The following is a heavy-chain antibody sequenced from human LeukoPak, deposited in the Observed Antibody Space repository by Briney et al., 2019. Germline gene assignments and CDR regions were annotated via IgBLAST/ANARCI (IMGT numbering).Heavy chain of an antibody. CDR3: ASHVVTTWGDYFDY. CDR1: GGSISSYY. J-gene: IGHJ4*02. D-gene: IGHD4-23*01. Sequence: PSETLSLTCTVSGGSISSYYWSWIRQPPGKGLEWIGYIYYSGSTNYNPSLKSRVTISVDTSKNHFSLNLSSVTAADTAVCYCASHVVTTWGDYFDYWGQGTLVTVSS. CDR2: IYYSGST. V-gene: IGHV4-59*08.